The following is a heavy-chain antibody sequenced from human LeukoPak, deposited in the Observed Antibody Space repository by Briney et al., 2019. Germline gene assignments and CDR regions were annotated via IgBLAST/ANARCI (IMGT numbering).Heavy chain of an antibody. Sequence: PGGSLRLSCAASGFIVSNNYMTWVRQAPGKGLEWVAVPYSGGVTSYADSVKGRFTISRDKSKNTLYLQMNSLRDEDTAVYYCARDPGAWYYDCWGQGALVTVSS. V-gene: IGHV3-53*01. D-gene: IGHD7-27*01. J-gene: IGHJ4*02. CDR2: PYSGGVT. CDR1: GFIVSNNY. CDR3: ARDPGAWYYDC.